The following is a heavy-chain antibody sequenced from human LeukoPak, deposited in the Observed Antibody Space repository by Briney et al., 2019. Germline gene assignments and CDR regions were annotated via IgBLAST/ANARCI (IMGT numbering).Heavy chain of an antibody. Sequence: GGSLRLSCAASGFTFSNYAMHWVRQAPGKGLEWVAVISYDGRNEFYADSVKGRFTISRDNYKNTLDLQMNSLRAEDTAAYYCAREGHWVVHGFYYYYMDVWGKGTTVTVSS. D-gene: IGHD2-15*01. CDR3: AREGHWVVHGFYYYYMDV. CDR2: ISYDGRNE. CDR1: GFTFSNYA. V-gene: IGHV3-30*01. J-gene: IGHJ6*03.